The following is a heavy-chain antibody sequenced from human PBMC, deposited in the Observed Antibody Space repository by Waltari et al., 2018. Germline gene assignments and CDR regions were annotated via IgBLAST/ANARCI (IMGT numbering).Heavy chain of an antibody. V-gene: IGHV4-34*01. CDR2: INHSGST. CDR3: ARVMRRITMIVVVKGINAFDI. CDR1: GGSFSGYY. Sequence: QVQLQQWGAGLLKPSETLSLTCAVYGGSFSGYYWSWIRQPPGKGLEWIGEINHSGSTNTNPSLKIRVTISVDTSKNQFSLKLGSVTAADTAVYYCARVMRRITMIVVVKGINAFDIWGQGTMVTVSS. J-gene: IGHJ3*02. D-gene: IGHD3-22*01.